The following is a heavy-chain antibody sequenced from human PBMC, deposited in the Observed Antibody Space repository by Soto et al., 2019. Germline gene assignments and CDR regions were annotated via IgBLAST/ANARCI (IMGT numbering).Heavy chain of an antibody. D-gene: IGHD6-19*01. V-gene: IGHV3-30-3*01. CDR2: ISYDGSNK. CDR1: GFTFSSYA. CDR3: ARDPGLVSFDY. J-gene: IGHJ4*02. Sequence: GGSLRLSCAASGFTFSSYAMHWVRQAPGKGLEWVAVISYDGSNKYYADSVKGRFTISRDNSKNTLYLQMNSLRAEDTAVYYCARDPGLVSFDYWGQGTLVTVSS.